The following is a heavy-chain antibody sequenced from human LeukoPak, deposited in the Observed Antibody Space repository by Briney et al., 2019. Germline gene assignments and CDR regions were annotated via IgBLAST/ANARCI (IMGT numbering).Heavy chain of an antibody. V-gene: IGHV3-11*04. CDR1: GFTFSDYY. D-gene: IGHD6-13*01. CDR2: ISSSGSTI. CDR3: AFSSWSDAFDI. J-gene: IGHJ3*02. Sequence: GGSLRLSCAASGFTFSDYYMSWIRQAPGKGLEWVSYISSSGSTIYYADSVKGRFTISRDNSKNTLYLQMNSLRPEDTAVYYCAFSSWSDAFDIWGQGTMVTVPS.